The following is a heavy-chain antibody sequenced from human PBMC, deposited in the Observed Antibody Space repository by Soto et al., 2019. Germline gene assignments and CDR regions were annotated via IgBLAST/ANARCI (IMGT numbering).Heavy chain of an antibody. J-gene: IGHJ4*02. CDR1: GFTFSSYG. V-gene: IGHV3-74*01. D-gene: IGHD2-8*01. Sequence: GGSLRLSCAASGFTFSSYGMHWVRQAPGKGLEWVSRINVDGSATSYADSVKGRFSISRDNAKNTLYLQMNSLRAEDTAVYFCARHNGPIDYWGQGTLVTVSS. CDR2: INVDGSAT. CDR3: ARHNGPIDY.